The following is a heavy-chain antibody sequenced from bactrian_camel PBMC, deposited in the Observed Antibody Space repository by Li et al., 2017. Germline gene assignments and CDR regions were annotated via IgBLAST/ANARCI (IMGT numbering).Heavy chain of an antibody. CDR2: ISSDGPT. CDR3: AADLACSGGYRRPSRNNY. J-gene: IGHJ4*01. V-gene: IGHV3S55*01. D-gene: IGHD2*01. Sequence: VQLVESGGGSVQAGGSLRLSCVVSGVTYSSYCMAWFRQVPGYEREGVAAISSDGPTSYVGSVQGRFAISYDNAKNTLYLQMNSLKPEDSAMYYCAADLACSGGYRRPSRNNYWGQGTQVTVS. CDR1: GVTYSSYC.